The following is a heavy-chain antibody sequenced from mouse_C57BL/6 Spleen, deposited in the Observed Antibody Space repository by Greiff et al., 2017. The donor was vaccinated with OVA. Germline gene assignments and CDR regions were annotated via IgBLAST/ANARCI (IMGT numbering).Heavy chain of an antibody. Sequence: QVQLKQPGAELVRPGTSVKLSCKASGYTFNSYWMHWVKQRPGQGLEWIGVIDPSDSDTNYNQKFKGKATLTVDTSSSTAYMQLSSLTSGDSAVYYGNYDYQYYYAMGYWGQGTSVTVSA. V-gene: IGHV1-59*01. CDR1: GYTFNSYW. CDR2: IDPSDSDT. CDR3: NYDYQYYYAMGY. J-gene: IGHJ4*01. D-gene: IGHD2-4*01.